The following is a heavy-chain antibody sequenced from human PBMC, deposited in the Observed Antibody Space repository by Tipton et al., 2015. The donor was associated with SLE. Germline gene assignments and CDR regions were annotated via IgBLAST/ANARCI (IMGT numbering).Heavy chain of an antibody. V-gene: IGHV1-2*06. CDR2: INPNSGGT. D-gene: IGHD2-21*01. J-gene: IGHJ1*01. CDR1: GYTFTSYG. Sequence: QVQLVQSGAEVKKPGASVKVSCKASGYTFTSYGISWVRQAPGQGLEWMGRINPNSGGTNYAQKFQGRVTMTRDTSISTAYMELSRLRSDDTAVYYCARGIDCLGCFQHWGQGTLVTVSS. CDR3: ARGIDCLGCFQH.